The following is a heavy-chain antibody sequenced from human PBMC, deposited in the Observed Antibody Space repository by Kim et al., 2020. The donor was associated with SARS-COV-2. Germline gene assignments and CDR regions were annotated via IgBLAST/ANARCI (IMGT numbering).Heavy chain of an antibody. Sequence: TKYSQKFQCRITISRDTSANTTYMELRSLTTKDTALYYCVRYMNPTVYDYWGQGTLVTVSS. CDR3: VRYMNPTVYDY. V-gene: IGHV1-3*01. CDR2: T. D-gene: IGHD3-9*01. J-gene: IGHJ4*02.